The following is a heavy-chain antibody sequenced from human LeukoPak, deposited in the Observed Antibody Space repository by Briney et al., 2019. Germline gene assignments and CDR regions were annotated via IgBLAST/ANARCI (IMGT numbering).Heavy chain of an antibody. J-gene: IGHJ3*01. V-gene: IGHV5-51*01. CDR1: GYSFTNYW. CDR3: ARDYGYPNNAFDV. Sequence: GESLKISCKGSGYSFTNYWIGWVRQMPGKGLEWMGMIYSADSDTSYRPSFQGQVTISADKSISTPCLQWISLKASDTGIYYCARDYGYPNNAFDVWGEGTMV. D-gene: IGHD4-17*01. CDR2: IYSADSDT.